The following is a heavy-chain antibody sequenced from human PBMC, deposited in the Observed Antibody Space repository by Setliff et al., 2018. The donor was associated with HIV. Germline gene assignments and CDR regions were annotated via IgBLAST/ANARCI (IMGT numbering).Heavy chain of an antibody. D-gene: IGHD6-13*01. CDR2: IYFTGDS. CDR3: AREGGTGRSSWYGAYWYDP. V-gene: IGHV4-39*02. Sequence: LSLTCTVTGGSISTNNFYWGWIRQPPGKGLQWIGSIYFTGDSYYDPSLKSRVTTSVDTSNNQFSLRLTSVTAADTAVYYCAREGGTGRSSWYGAYWYDPWGQGTLVTVSS. CDR1: GGSISTNNFY. J-gene: IGHJ5*02.